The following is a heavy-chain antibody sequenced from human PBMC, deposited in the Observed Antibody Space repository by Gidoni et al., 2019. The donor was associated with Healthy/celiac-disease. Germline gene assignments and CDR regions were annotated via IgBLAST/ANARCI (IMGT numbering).Heavy chain of an antibody. D-gene: IGHD3-22*01. Sequence: EVQLVESGGGLVQPGGSLRLSCAASGFTFSSYAISCVRQAHGKGLEWVSAISGSGGSTYYADSGKGRFTISRDNSKNTLYLQMNSLRAEDTAVDYCAKLFYYDSSGYYYADRPGGAFDIWGQGTMVTVSS. V-gene: IGHV3-23*04. CDR2: ISGSGGST. CDR1: GFTFSSYA. J-gene: IGHJ3*02. CDR3: AKLFYYDSSGYYYADRPGGAFDI.